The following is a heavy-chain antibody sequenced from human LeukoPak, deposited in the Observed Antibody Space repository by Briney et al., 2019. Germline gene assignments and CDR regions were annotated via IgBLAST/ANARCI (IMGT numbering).Heavy chain of an antibody. CDR1: GVSISSGGYS. J-gene: IGHJ4*02. Sequence: SETLSLTCAVSGVSISSGGYSWNWIRQPPGKGLEWIGYISHSGSTNHNPSLTSRVTISVDTSKNQFSLKLSSVTAADTAVYYCARDWRGSGWYYYFDYWGQGTLVTVSS. CDR2: ISHSGST. D-gene: IGHD6-19*01. CDR3: ARDWRGSGWYYYFDY. V-gene: IGHV4-61*08.